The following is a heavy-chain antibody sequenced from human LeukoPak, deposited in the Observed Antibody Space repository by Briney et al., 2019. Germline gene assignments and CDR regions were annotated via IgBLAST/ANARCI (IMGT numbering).Heavy chain of an antibody. V-gene: IGHV3-23*01. J-gene: IGHJ4*02. D-gene: IGHD3-22*01. Sequence: PGGSLRLSRAASGFTFSNYVMNWVRQVPGKGLEWVSVISGSGGTTYYADSVKGRFTISRDNSKNTLYLQMNSLRAEDTAVYYCAKDQSVMGYYDSSGYYNPLDYWGQGTLVTVSS. CDR1: GFTFSNYV. CDR3: AKDQSVMGYYDSSGYYNPLDY. CDR2: ISGSGGTT.